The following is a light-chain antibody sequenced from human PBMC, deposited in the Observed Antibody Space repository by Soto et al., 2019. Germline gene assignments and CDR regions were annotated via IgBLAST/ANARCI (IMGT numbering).Light chain of an antibody. V-gene: IGKV3-15*01. CDR2: GAT. CDR1: QSVSIL. J-gene: IGKJ5*01. CDR3: QQRSNWPSIT. Sequence: EIVMTQSPATLSVSPGERATLSCRASQSVSILLAWYQQKPGQAPRLLIHGATTRATGIPARFSGSGSGTDFTLTINRLEPEDFAVYYCQQRSNWPSITFGQGTRLEIK.